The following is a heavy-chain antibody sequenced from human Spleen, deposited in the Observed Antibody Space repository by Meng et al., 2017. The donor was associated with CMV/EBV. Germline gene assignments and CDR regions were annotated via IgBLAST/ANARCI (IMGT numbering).Heavy chain of an antibody. V-gene: IGHV4-4*07. Sequence: QMRLQESGPGLVKPSETLSLSCTGSGGSISSYYWNWIRQPAGKGLEWIGRIYSSGSTNYSPSLTSRVTMSIDTSYNQFSVKLSSVTAADTAVYYCARGTNYGAGNWFDLWGQGTLVTVSS. J-gene: IGHJ5*02. CDR1: GGSISSYY. CDR2: IYSSGST. CDR3: ARGTNYGAGNWFDL. D-gene: IGHD3-10*01.